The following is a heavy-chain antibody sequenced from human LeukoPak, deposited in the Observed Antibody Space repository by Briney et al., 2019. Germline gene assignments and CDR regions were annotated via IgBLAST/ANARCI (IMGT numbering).Heavy chain of an antibody. CDR3: ARGGGGIQLWFTPPTDY. Sequence: ASVKVSCKASGYTLTSYYMHWVRQAPGQGLEWMGIINPSGGSTSYAQKFQGRVTMTRDTSTSTVYMELSSLRSEDTAVYYCARGGGGIQLWFTPPTDYWGQGTLVTVSS. V-gene: IGHV1-46*01. D-gene: IGHD5-18*01. CDR2: INPSGGST. CDR1: GYTLTSYY. J-gene: IGHJ4*02.